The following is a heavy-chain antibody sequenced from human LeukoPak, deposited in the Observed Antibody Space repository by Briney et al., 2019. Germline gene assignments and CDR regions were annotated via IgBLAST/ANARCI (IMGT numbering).Heavy chain of an antibody. Sequence: GGSLRLSCAASGFTFSSYWMHWVRQAPGKGVVWVSRINSDGSSTSYADSVKGRFTISRDNAKNTLYLQMNSLRAEDTAVYYCARPRYYYYMDVWGKGTTVTVSS. CDR1: GFTFSSYW. V-gene: IGHV3-74*01. J-gene: IGHJ6*03. CDR2: INSDGSST. CDR3: ARPRYYYYMDV.